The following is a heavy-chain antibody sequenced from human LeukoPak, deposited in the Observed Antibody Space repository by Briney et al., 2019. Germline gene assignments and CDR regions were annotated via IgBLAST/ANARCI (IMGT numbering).Heavy chain of an antibody. D-gene: IGHD3-22*01. V-gene: IGHV4-39*01. CDR3: ASYYYDSSGSYPEYFQH. CDR2: IYYSGST. CDR1: GGSISSSSYY. J-gene: IGHJ1*01. Sequence: SETLSLTCTVSGGSISSSSYYWGWIRQPPGKGLEWIGSIYYSGSTYYNPSLKSRVTISVDTSKNQFSLKLSSVTAADTAVYYCASYYYDSSGSYPEYFQHWGQGTLVTVSS.